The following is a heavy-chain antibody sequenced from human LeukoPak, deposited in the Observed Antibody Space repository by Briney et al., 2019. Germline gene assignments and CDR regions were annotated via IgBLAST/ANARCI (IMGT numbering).Heavy chain of an antibody. J-gene: IGHJ4*02. CDR2: IYYSGST. V-gene: IGHV4-59*08. CDR3: ARQDYGDYVHDY. CDR1: GGSISSYY. D-gene: IGHD4-17*01. Sequence: SETLSLTCTVSGGSISSYYWSWIRQPPGKGLEWIGYIYYSGSTNYNPSLKSRATISVDTSKNQFSLKLSSVTAADTAVYYCARQDYGDYVHDYWGQGTLVTVSS.